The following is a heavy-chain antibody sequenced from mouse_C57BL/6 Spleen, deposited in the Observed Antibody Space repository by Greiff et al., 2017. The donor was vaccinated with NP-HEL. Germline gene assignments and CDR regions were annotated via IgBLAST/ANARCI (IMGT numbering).Heavy chain of an antibody. V-gene: IGHV5-16*01. CDR2: INYDGSST. Sequence: EVNVVESEGGLVQPGSSMKLSCTASGFTFSDYYMAWVRQVPEKGLEWVANINYDGSSTYYLDSLKSRFIISRDNAKNILYLQMSSLKSEDTATYYCARVYYGNYAWFAYWGQGTLVTVSA. CDR3: ARVYYGNYAWFAY. CDR1: GFTFSDYY. J-gene: IGHJ3*01. D-gene: IGHD2-1*01.